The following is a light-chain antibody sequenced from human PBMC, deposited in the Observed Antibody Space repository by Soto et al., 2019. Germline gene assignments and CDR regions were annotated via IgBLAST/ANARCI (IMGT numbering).Light chain of an antibody. CDR2: GAS. V-gene: IGKV3-20*01. J-gene: IGKJ2*01. CDR1: QSVSSTL. Sequence: ELVLTQSPVALSLSSGERATLSCRASQSVSSTLLTWYQQKPGQAPRLLIYGASSRATGIPDRFSGSGSGTDFTLTISRLEPEDFAVYYCQHYGTSLYTFGQGTKLEIK. CDR3: QHYGTSLYT.